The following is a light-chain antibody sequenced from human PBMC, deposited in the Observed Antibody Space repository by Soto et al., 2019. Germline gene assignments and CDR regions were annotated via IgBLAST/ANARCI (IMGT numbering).Light chain of an antibody. V-gene: IGKV3-15*01. CDR1: QSISGN. CDR3: QQYNNWPLT. J-gene: IGKJ4*01. Sequence: EMVMPQSPATLSVSPGERATLSCRASQSISGNLAWYQQKPGQAPRLLITGASTRATGIPARFSGSGSGTEFTLTISSLQSEDFAVYYCQQYNNWPLTFGGGTKVDIK. CDR2: GAS.